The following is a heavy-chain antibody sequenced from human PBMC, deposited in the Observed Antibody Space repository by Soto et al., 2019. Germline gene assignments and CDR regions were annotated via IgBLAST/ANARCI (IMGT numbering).Heavy chain of an antibody. CDR3: ARISCKGGSCYFDFDH. CDR1: GYSFKDHY. D-gene: IGHD2-15*01. J-gene: IGHJ4*02. V-gene: IGHV1-46*02. Sequence: QVQLVQSGAEVKQPGTSVKVSCQASGYSFKDHYMHWVRQAPGRGLEWVGIINPSGEHTNYAQQFRGRVAMTRDTSTNTAYMELRSLRSEDTAVYFCARISCKGGSCYFDFDHWGQGTLVTVSS. CDR2: INPSGEHT.